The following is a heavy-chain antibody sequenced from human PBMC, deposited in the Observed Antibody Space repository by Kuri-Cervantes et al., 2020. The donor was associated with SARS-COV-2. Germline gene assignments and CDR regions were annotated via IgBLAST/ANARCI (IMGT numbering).Heavy chain of an antibody. D-gene: IGHD4-23*01. V-gene: IGHV3-64*01. CDR1: GFTFSSYA. J-gene: IGHJ4*02. CDR3: ARAAYYSGIQYYFDY. Sequence: GGSLRLSCAASGFTFSSYAMHGVRQAPGKGLEYVSAISSNWGRKYYANSVKGRFTISRDNSKNTLYLQMCSLRAEDMAVYYCARAAYYSGIQYYFDYWGQGTLVTVSS. CDR2: ISSNWGRK.